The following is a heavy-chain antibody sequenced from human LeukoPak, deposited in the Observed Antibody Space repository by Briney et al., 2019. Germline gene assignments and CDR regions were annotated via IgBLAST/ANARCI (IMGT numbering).Heavy chain of an antibody. J-gene: IGHJ4*02. D-gene: IGHD2-2*01. CDR2: IYYSGST. CDR3: ASIYCSSTSCTIDY. CDR1: GGSISSSSYY. V-gene: IGHV4-39*01. Sequence: PSETLSLTCTVSGGSISSSSYYWGWIRQPPGKGLEWIGSIYYSGSTYYNPSLKSRVTISVDTSKNQFSLKLSSVTAADTAVYYCASIYCSSTSCTIDYWGQGTLVTVSS.